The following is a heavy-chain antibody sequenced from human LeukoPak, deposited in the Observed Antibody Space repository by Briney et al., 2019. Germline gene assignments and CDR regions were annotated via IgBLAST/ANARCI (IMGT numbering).Heavy chain of an antibody. Sequence: WETLSLTCTASGGSISSYDWRWIRQPPGKGLEWIGYIYYGGSTNYNPSLKSRVTISVDTSKNQFSLKLSAVAAADTAVYYCAGIAARTPYGYFDLWGRGTLVTVSS. CDR3: AGIAARTPYGYFDL. CDR1: GGSISSYD. J-gene: IGHJ2*01. CDR2: IYYGGST. D-gene: IGHD6-6*01. V-gene: IGHV4-59*01.